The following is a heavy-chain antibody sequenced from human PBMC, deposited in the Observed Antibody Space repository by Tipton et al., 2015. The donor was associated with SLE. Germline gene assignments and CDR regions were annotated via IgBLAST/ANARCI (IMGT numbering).Heavy chain of an antibody. Sequence: TLSLTCTVSGGSISSSNYYWDWIRQPPGKGLEWIGSIYYTGKTYYNPSLRSRVTISVDTSKNQSSLKLSSVTAADTAVYYCGREYAWSPPQVDPWGQGTLVTVSS. CDR2: IYYTGKT. CDR1: GGSISSSNYY. V-gene: IGHV4-39*07. CDR3: GREYAWSPPQVDP. D-gene: IGHD3-3*01. J-gene: IGHJ5*02.